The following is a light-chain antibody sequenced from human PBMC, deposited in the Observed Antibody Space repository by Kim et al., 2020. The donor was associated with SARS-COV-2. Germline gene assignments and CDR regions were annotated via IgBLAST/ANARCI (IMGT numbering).Light chain of an antibody. J-gene: IGLJ1*01. CDR2: DVS. V-gene: IGLV2-11*02. CDR3: CSYAGSYTYV. CDR1: SNDVGGYDY. Sequence: QSALTQPRAVSGSPVQSVTISCTGTSNDVGGYDYVSWYQQHPGKAPKLIIRDVSRRPSGVPDRFSGSKSGNTASLTISGLQVEDEADYYCCSYAGSYTYVFGIGTKVTVL.